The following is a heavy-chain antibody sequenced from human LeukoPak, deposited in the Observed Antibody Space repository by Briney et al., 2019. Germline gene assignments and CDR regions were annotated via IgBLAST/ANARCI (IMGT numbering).Heavy chain of an antibody. CDR1: GFTFSSYG. Sequence: PGGSLRLSCAASGFTFSSYGMHRVRQAPGKGLEWVAAISYEGSNKYYADSVKGRFTISRDNSKNTLYLQMNSLRAEDTAVYYCAKDQTRYYHGMDVWGQGTTVTVSS. CDR3: AKDQTRYYHGMDV. V-gene: IGHV3-30*18. J-gene: IGHJ6*02. CDR2: ISYEGSNK.